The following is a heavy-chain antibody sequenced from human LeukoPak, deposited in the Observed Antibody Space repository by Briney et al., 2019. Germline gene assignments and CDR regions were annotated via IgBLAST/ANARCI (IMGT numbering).Heavy chain of an antibody. CDR3: AKPSGSGVDY. V-gene: IGHV3-30*02. D-gene: IGHD1-26*01. Sequence: GGSLRLSCAASGFTFSSYAMSWVRQAPGKGLEWVAYIRSDGYHTYYADSVKGRFTITRDNLKNTLYLQMNSLRLEDMAVYYCAKPSGSGVDYWGRGTRVTVSS. CDR2: IRSDGYHT. J-gene: IGHJ4*02. CDR1: GFTFSSYA.